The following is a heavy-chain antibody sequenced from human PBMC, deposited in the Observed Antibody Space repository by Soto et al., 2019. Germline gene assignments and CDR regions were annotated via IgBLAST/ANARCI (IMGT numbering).Heavy chain of an antibody. CDR1: GYTFTTYH. D-gene: IGHD3-16*01. J-gene: IGHJ4*02. CDR3: ARGVGDLGDY. CDR2: VNPSSGDK. V-gene: IGHV1-8*01. Sequence: QVQLVQSGAEVREPGASVKVSCKASGYTFTTYHINWVRQATGQGLEWMGWVNPSSGDKGYAQKFQGRVTMTRNPSMSTVYMELSSLRSEDSAVYYCARGVGDLGDYWGQGTLVTVSS.